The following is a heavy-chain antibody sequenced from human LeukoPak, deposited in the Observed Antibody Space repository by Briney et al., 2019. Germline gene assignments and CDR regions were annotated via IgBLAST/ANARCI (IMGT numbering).Heavy chain of an antibody. J-gene: IGHJ5*02. V-gene: IGHV1-18*01. CDR2: ISAYNGNT. Sequence: ASVKVSCKASGYTFTSYGISWVRQAPGQGLEWMGWISAYNGNTNYAQKFQGRVTMTRDTSISTAYMELSRLRSDDTAVYYCARARRSYSSGWYGKENWFDPWGQGTLVTVSS. CDR3: ARARRSYSSGWYGKENWFDP. D-gene: IGHD6-19*01. CDR1: GYTFTSYG.